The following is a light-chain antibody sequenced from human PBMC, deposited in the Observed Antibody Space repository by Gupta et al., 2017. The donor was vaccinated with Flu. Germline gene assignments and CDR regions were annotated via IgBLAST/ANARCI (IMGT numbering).Light chain of an antibody. CDR1: ESLGHSVSNTY. V-gene: IGKV2-30*02. Sequence: VALGQPSAVSCMSSESLGHSVSNTYLMWFQQKRGQAPNLLISEVSKGDAGVPGRFSGSCSGNDFPLMSRRLAADDVVNYCCLQGTRLPPTFGQGTKLEIK. CDR3: LQGTRLPPT. CDR2: EVS. J-gene: IGKJ2*01.